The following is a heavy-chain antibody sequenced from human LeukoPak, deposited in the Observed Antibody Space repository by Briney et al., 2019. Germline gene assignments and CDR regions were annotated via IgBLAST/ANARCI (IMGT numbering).Heavy chain of an antibody. Sequence: GASVKVSCKASGYTFTSYYMHWVRQAPGQGLEWMGIINPSGGSTSYAQKFQGRVTMTRDTSTSTAYMELSSLRSEDTAVYYCASVLSYDSSGYYYDYYYGMDVWGQGTTVTVSS. CDR3: ASVLSYDSSGYYYDYYYGMDV. CDR1: GYTFTSYY. V-gene: IGHV1-46*01. CDR2: INPSGGST. D-gene: IGHD3-22*01. J-gene: IGHJ6*02.